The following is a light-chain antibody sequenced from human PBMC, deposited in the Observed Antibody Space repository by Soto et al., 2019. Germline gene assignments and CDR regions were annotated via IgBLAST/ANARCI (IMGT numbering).Light chain of an antibody. CDR1: QSIGTY. V-gene: IGKV1-12*01. J-gene: IGKJ4*01. Sequence: IQLTQSPSSLPASVGDRISITCRASQSIGTYLSWYQQKPGKAPKLLIYGASNLQSGVPSRFSGSGSGTDFTLTISSLQPEDFATYYCQQANSFPLTFGGGTKVDIK. CDR2: GAS. CDR3: QQANSFPLT.